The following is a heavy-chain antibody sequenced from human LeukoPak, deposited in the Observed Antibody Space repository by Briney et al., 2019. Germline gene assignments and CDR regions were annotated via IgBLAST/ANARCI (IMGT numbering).Heavy chain of an antibody. Sequence: GGSLRLSCAASGFTFSNAWVSWVRQAPGKGLEWVGRIKSKTDGGTTDYAAPVKGRFTISRDDSKHTLYLQMNSLKTEDTAVYYCTTDASSGYWTFGYWGQGTLVTVSS. CDR1: GFTFSNAW. CDR3: TTDASSGYWTFGY. V-gene: IGHV3-15*01. CDR2: IKSKTDGGTT. D-gene: IGHD6-25*01. J-gene: IGHJ4*02.